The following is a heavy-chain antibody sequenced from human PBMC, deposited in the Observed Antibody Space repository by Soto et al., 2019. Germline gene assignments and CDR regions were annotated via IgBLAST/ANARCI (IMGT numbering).Heavy chain of an antibody. Sequence: EVQLVASGGGLVQPGGSLSLSCAVSGFTFSSFWMHCVRQAPGEGLVWVSRINTDGSSTSYADSVKGRVTISRDNAKNTLYLQMNSLRVEDTAMYYCAKRGVDTFGLSYWGEGTLVTVSS. CDR3: AKRGVDTFGLSY. J-gene: IGHJ4*02. CDR1: GFTFSSFW. CDR2: INTDGSST. D-gene: IGHD3-10*01. V-gene: IGHV3-74*01.